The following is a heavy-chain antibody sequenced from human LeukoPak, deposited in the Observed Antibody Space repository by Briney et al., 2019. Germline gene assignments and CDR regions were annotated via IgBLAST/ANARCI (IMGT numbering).Heavy chain of an antibody. V-gene: IGHV3-30*04. CDR1: GFTFSSYA. J-gene: IGHJ4*02. D-gene: IGHD3-9*01. Sequence: PGGSLRLSCAASGFTFSSYAMHWVRQAPGKGLEWVAVISYDGSNKYYADSVKGRFTISRDNSKNTLYLQMNSLRAEDTAVYYCARDLNYYDILTGYIDWGQGTLVTVSS. CDR2: ISYDGSNK. CDR3: ARDLNYYDILTGYID.